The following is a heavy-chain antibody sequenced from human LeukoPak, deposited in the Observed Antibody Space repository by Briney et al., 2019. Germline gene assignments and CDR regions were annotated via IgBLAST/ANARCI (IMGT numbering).Heavy chain of an antibody. CDR1: GYTFTDYY. Sequence: ASVKVSCKTSGYTFTDYYIHWVRQAPGQGLEWMGWINPNSGGTDYAQKFQGRVIMTRDTSVDTAYMELNRLRSDDTAVYCCASADLRYCSIRSCFSFDYWGQGTLVTVSS. CDR3: ASADLRYCSIRSCFSFDY. CDR2: INPNSGGT. V-gene: IGHV1-2*02. D-gene: IGHD2-2*01. J-gene: IGHJ4*02.